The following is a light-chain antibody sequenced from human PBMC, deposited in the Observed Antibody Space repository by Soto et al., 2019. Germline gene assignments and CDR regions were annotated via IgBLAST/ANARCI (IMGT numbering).Light chain of an antibody. Sequence: DIVMTQSPDSLAVSLGERATINCTSSQNVLYSSNKNYLAWFQQKSGQPPTLLIYLASARESGVPDRFSGSGSGTDFTLTISSLQAEDVAVYYCQQYYSTPWTFGQGTKVEIK. CDR3: QQYYSTPWT. CDR1: QNVLYSSNKNY. CDR2: LAS. V-gene: IGKV4-1*01. J-gene: IGKJ1*01.